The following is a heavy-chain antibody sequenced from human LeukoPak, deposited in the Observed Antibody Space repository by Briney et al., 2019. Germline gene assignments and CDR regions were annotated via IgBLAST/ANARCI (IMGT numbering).Heavy chain of an antibody. CDR3: ARDYRTVTTFYYYYMDV. Sequence: PGGSLRLSCAASGFTFSNYNMNWVRQAPGKGLEWISSITSTSSYIYYADSVRGRFTISRDNAKNSLYLQMNSLRAEDTAVYYCARDYRTVTTFYYYYMDVWGKGTTVTVSS. CDR1: GFTFSNYN. V-gene: IGHV3-21*01. J-gene: IGHJ6*03. CDR2: ITSTSSYI. D-gene: IGHD4-17*01.